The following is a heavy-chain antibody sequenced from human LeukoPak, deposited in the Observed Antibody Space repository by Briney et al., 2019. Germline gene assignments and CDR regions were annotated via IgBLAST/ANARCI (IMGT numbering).Heavy chain of an antibody. CDR2: FDPEDGET. J-gene: IGHJ6*02. CDR3: ATVLGVTTPQHYYYGMDV. V-gene: IGHV1-24*01. CDR1: GYTLTELS. Sequence: ASVKVSCKVSGYTLTELSMHWVRQAPGKGLEWMGGFDPEDGETIYAQKFQGRVTMTEDTSTDTAYMELCSLRSEDTAVYYCATVLGVTTPQHYYYGMDVWGQGTTVAVSS. D-gene: IGHD4-4*01.